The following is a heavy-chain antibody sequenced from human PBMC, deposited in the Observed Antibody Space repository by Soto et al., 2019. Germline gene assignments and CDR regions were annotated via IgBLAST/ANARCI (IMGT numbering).Heavy chain of an antibody. CDR2: IDWDDDK. CDR1: GFSLSTSAMC. V-gene: IGHV2-70*11. Sequence: ASGPTLVNPTQTLTLTCTFSGFSLSTSAMCVSWIRQPPGKALEWLARIDWDDDKYYSTSLKTRLTISKDTSKNQVVLTMTNMDPVDTATYYCARIQHGSDSFDYWGQGTLVTAPQ. J-gene: IGHJ4*02. D-gene: IGHD2-21*02. CDR3: ARIQHGSDSFDY.